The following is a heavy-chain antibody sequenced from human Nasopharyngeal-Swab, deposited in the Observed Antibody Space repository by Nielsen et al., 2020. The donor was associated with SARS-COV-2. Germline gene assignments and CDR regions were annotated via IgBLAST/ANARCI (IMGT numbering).Heavy chain of an antibody. CDR2: ISSGGSTI. Sequence: GESLKISCAASGFAFSTYSMNWVRQAPGKGLEWLSYISSGGSTIYYADSVKGRFTISRDNAKNSMFPQMNGLRVEDTAIYYCARGPYYWGQGARVTVSS. V-gene: IGHV3-48*04. CDR1: GFAFSTYS. D-gene: IGHD3-16*01. J-gene: IGHJ4*02. CDR3: ARGPYY.